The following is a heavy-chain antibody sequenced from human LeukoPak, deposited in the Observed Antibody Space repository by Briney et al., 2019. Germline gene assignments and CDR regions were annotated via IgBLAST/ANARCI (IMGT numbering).Heavy chain of an antibody. CDR3: AGRSERYFDS. CDR2: VFYSGPT. J-gene: IGHJ4*02. V-gene: IGHV4-59*01. D-gene: IGHD1-26*01. CDR1: GDSIDSYY. Sequence: LETLSLTCTVSGDSIDSYYWSWIRQPPGEGLQWIGYVFYSGPTNYDASLKSRVAISVDRSKNQFSLKLTSVSAADTAVYYCAGRSERYFDSWGQGTPVTVSS.